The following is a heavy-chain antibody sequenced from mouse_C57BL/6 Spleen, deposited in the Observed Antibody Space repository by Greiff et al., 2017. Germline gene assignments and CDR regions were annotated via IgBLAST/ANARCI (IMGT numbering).Heavy chain of an antibody. CDR1: GYTFTDYC. CDR2: INPYDGGT. V-gene: IGHV1-19*01. J-gene: IGHJ4*01. CDR3: ECGGWGAMDY. Sequence: VQLQQSGPVLVKPGASVKLSCKASGYTFTDYCMNWVKQSPGKSLEWIGVINPYDGGTSYNQKFKGKATLTVDKSCSTAYMELNSLTSEDSAVYYCECGGWGAMDYWGQGTSVTVSS.